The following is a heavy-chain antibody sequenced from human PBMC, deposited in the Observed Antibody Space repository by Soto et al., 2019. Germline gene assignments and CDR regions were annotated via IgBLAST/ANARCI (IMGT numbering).Heavy chain of an antibody. V-gene: IGHV3-74*01. CDR3: ARDVAPDCSSTSCSPFDY. CDR2: INSDGSST. J-gene: IGHJ4*02. D-gene: IGHD2-2*01. CDR1: GFTFSSYW. Sequence: EVQLVESGGGLVQPGGSLRLSCAASGFTFSSYWMHWVRQAPGKGLVWVSRINSDGSSTSYADSVKGRFTISRDNAKNTPYLQMNSLRAEDTAVYYCARDVAPDCSSTSCSPFDYWGQGTLVTVSS.